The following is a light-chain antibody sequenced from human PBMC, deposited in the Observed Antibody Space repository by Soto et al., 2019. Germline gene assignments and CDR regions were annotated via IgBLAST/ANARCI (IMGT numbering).Light chain of an antibody. CDR3: QHYNSYSEA. CDR1: QTISSW. J-gene: IGKJ1*01. CDR2: KAS. Sequence: IRMGQSLSALSGSVGDRVTITCRAGQTISSWLAWYQQKPGKAPKLLIYKASTLKSGVPSRFSDSGSGTEFTLTISSLQPDDFATYYCQHYNSYSEAFGQGTKVDIK. V-gene: IGKV1-5*03.